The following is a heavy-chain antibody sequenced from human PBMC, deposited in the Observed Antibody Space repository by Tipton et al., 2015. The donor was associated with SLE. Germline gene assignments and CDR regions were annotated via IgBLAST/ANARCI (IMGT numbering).Heavy chain of an antibody. CDR3: AVNRRFAEPPDD. Sequence: TLSLTCAVNGGSLSGYYWVWIRQPPEKGLEWIGEINHSGSTNYNPSLKSRVTISVDTSKNHFSLKLSSVTAADTAVYFCAVNRRFAEPPDDWGQGTLVTVSS. V-gene: IGHV4-34*01. CDR2: INHSGST. D-gene: IGHD1-26*01. CDR1: GGSLSGYY. J-gene: IGHJ4*02.